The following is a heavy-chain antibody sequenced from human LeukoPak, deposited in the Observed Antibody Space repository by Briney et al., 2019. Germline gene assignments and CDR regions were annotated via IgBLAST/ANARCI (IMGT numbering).Heavy chain of an antibody. J-gene: IGHJ4*02. CDR3: AKDPRIAVAGNYYFDY. D-gene: IGHD6-19*01. Sequence: SWVRQAPGKGLEWXSVISGSGGSTYYADSVRGRFTISRDNSKNTLYLQMNSLRAEDTAVYYCAKDPRIAVAGNYYFDYWGQGTLVTVSS. CDR2: ISGSGGST. V-gene: IGHV3-23*01.